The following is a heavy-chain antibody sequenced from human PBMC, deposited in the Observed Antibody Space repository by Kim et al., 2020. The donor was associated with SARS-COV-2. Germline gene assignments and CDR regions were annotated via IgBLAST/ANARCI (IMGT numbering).Heavy chain of an antibody. CDR1: GFSFSNYS. CDR2: ISSGSTYI. D-gene: IGHD5-12*01. J-gene: IGHJ6*01. CDR3: ARSAYSGSTGKYYYYYG. V-gene: IGHV3-21*01. Sequence: GGSLRLSCAASGFSFSNYSMNWVRQAPGKGLEWVSSISSGSTYIYYADSVKGRFTISRDNSKNSLYLQVNSLRAGDTAVYYCARSAYSGSTGKYYYYYG.